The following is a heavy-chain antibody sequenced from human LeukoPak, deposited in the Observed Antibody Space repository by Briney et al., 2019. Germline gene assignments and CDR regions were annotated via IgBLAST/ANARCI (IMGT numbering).Heavy chain of an antibody. V-gene: IGHV4-59*01. CDR2: IYYNGGT. CDR3: ARKGGHFDY. J-gene: IGHJ4*02. D-gene: IGHD2-15*01. Sequence: SETLSLTCTVSGGSISYYYWSWIRQSPGKGLEWIGYIYYNGGTNYNPSLKSRVTISVDMSKNQFSLKVTSVTAADTAIYYCARKGGHFDYWGQGTLVTVSS. CDR1: GGSISYYY.